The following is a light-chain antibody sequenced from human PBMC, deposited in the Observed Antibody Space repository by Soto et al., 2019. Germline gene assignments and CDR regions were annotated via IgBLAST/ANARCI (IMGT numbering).Light chain of an antibody. CDR1: QSVLYSSNNNNY. J-gene: IGKJ2*01. CDR2: LAS. CDR3: QQSESTPPT. V-gene: IGKV4-1*01. Sequence: DIVMTQSPDSLAVSLGERATINCKSSQSVLYSSNNNNYLAWYHQRPGQPPKLLIYLASTRESGVPDRFSGSGSGTDFTLTITSLQAEDVAVYYCQQSESTPPTFGQGTKLAIK.